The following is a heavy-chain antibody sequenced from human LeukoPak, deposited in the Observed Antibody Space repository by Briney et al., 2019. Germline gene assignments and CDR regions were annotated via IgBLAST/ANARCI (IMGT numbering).Heavy chain of an antibody. Sequence: SETLSLTCTVSGGSISNYYWYWMRQPPGKGLEWVGYTFYSGNAKYNPSLKSRVTISVDTSKNQFSLKLNSVAAADTAVYYCAKGGPEASAGLSWFDPWGQGTLVTVSS. D-gene: IGHD1-14*01. J-gene: IGHJ5*02. V-gene: IGHV4-59*01. CDR1: GGSISNYY. CDR2: TFYSGNA. CDR3: AKGGPEASAGLSWFDP.